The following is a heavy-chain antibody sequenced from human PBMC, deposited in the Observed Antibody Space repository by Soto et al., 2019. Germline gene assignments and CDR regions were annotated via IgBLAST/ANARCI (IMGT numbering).Heavy chain of an antibody. J-gene: IGHJ4*01. D-gene: IGHD6-19*01. V-gene: IGHV3-7*01. CDR3: ARERSSGWLDY. CDR1: GFTFSRSW. Sequence: GGSLRLSCAASGFTFSRSWMSWVRQAPGKGLEWVANIMQDGSEKYYVDSVKGRFTISRDNSKNSLYLQMNSLSLEDTAVYYCARERSSGWLDYWGLGTLVTVS. CDR2: IMQDGSEK.